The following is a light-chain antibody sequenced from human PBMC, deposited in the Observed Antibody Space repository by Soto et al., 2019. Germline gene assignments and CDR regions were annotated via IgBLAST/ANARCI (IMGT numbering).Light chain of an antibody. CDR1: SSNIGAGYD. J-gene: IGLJ2*01. CDR3: QSSGL. Sequence: QSVLTQPPSVSGAPGQRVTISCTGSSSNIGAGYDVHWYQQLPGTAPKLLIYGNSNRPSGVPDRFSGSKSGTSASLAITGLQAEDEADYYCQSSGLFGGGTKVTVL. V-gene: IGLV1-40*01. CDR2: GNS.